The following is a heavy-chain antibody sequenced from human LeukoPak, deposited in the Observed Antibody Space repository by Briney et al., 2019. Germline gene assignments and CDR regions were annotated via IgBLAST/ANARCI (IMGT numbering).Heavy chain of an antibody. CDR2: LSAYNGNA. Sequence: ASVKVSCKASGYTFTSYGSSWVRQAPGQGLEWMGWLSAYNGNANYAQKLQGRVTMTTDTSTSTAYMELRSLRSDDTAVYYCARDRYYDFWSGYSSGGYYYYGMDVWGQGTTVTVSS. J-gene: IGHJ6*02. CDR3: ARDRYYDFWSGYSSGGYYYYGMDV. D-gene: IGHD3-3*01. CDR1: GYTFTSYG. V-gene: IGHV1-18*01.